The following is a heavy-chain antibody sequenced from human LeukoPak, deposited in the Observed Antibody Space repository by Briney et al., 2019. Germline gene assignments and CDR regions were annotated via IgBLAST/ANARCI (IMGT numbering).Heavy chain of an antibody. CDR3: AKEGLRFFDF. J-gene: IGHJ4*02. V-gene: IGHV3-30*18. CDR1: GFTFSSYW. CDR2: ISYDGSSK. Sequence: GGSLRLSCAASGFTFSSYWMSWVRQAPGKGLEWVASISYDGSSKKYVDSVKGRFTISRDNSKRTLYLQMNSLRSEDTAVYYCAKEGLRFFDFWGQGTLVTVSS. D-gene: IGHD5-12*01.